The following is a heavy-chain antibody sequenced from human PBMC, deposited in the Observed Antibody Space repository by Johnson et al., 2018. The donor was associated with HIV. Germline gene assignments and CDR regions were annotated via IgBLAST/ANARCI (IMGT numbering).Heavy chain of an antibody. D-gene: IGHD3-22*01. J-gene: IGHJ3*02. CDR3: ARGSTYYYDSSGYYYEHDAFDI. CDR2: ISYDGSNK. V-gene: IGHV3-30-3*01. CDR1: GFTFSSYA. Sequence: QVQLVESGGGVVRPGGSLRLSCAASGFTFSSYAMHWVRQAPGKGLEWVAVISYDGSNKYYADSVKGRFTISRDNSKNTLYLQMNSLRAEDTAVYYCARGSTYYYDSSGYYYEHDAFDIWGQGTMVTVSS.